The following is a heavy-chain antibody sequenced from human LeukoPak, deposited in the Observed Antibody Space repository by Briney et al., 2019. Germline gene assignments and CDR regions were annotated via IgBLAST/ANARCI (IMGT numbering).Heavy chain of an antibody. D-gene: IGHD2-2*01. Sequence: PSETLSLTCSVSGGSISRTINYWGWIRQPPGKGLEWIGSIYYSGSTYYNPSLKSRVTISVDTSKNQLSLKLNSVTAADTAVYYCARLQLGYCSSTSCYALFDYWGQGTLVTVSS. V-gene: IGHV4-39*01. CDR2: IYYSGST. CDR1: GGSISRTINY. J-gene: IGHJ4*02. CDR3: ARLQLGYCSSTSCYALFDY.